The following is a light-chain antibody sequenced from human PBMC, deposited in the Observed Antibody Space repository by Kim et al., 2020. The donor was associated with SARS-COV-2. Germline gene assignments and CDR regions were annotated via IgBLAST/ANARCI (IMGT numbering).Light chain of an antibody. CDR1: SNDVGHSDF. CDR2: DVR. Sequence: SIAISCAGTSNDVGHSDFVSCYQQPPGKAPKLMVYDVRKRPSGVSSRFSGSKSGNTASLTIFGLQTEDEATYYCSSYTSSNIPYVFGSGTKVTVL. V-gene: IGLV2-14*03. J-gene: IGLJ1*01. CDR3: SSYTSSNIPYV.